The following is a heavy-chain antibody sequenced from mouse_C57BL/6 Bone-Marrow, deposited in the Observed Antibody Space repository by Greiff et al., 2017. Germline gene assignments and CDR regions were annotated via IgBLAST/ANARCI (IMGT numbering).Heavy chain of an antibody. CDR2: INPSSGYT. D-gene: IGHD2-1*01. J-gene: IGHJ1*03. Sequence: QVQLQQSGAELARPGASVKMSCKASGYTFTSYTMHWVKQRPGQGLEWIGYINPSSGYTKYNQKFKDKATLTADKSSSTAYMQLSSLTSEDSAVYYCATSTKWYFDVWGTGTTVTVAS. CDR1: GYTFTSYT. CDR3: ATSTKWYFDV. V-gene: IGHV1-4*01.